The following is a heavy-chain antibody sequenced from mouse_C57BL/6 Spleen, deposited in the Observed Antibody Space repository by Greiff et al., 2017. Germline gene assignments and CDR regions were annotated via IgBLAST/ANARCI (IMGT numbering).Heavy chain of an antibody. CDR1: GYAFSSSW. Sequence: VQLQQSGPELVKPGASVKISCKASGYAFSSSWMNWVKQRPGKGLEWIGRIYPGDGDTNYNGKFKGKATLTADKSSSTAYMQLSSLTSEDSAVYFCARGLLRGYFDVWGTGTTVTVSS. V-gene: IGHV1-82*01. J-gene: IGHJ1*03. CDR3: ARGLLRGYFDV. D-gene: IGHD2-3*01. CDR2: IYPGDGDT.